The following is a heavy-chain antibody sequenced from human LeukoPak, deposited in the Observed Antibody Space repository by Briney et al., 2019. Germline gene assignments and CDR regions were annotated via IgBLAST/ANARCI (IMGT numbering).Heavy chain of an antibody. CDR1: GFTFSNYT. CDR2: ISRSGNFI. D-gene: IGHD1-1*01. J-gene: IGHJ4*02. CDR3: ARVERFCRT. V-gene: IGHV3-21*01. Sequence: PGGSLRLSCTASGFTFSNYTMNWVCQAPGKGLEWVSSISRSGNFIYYGDSVKGRFTISRDNAKNSLYLQMNSLRAEDTAVYYCARVERFCRTWGQGTLVSVSA.